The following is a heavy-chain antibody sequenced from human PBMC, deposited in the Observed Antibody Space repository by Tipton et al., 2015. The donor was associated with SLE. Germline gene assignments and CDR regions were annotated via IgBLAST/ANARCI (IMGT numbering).Heavy chain of an antibody. V-gene: IGHV4-59*01. CDR2: ISYSGST. Sequence: LRLSCTVSGGSISSYYWSWIRQPPGKGLEWIGYISYSGSTNYNPSLKSRVTISVDTSKNQFSLKLRSVTAADTAVYYCAREGRGSSGFDYWGQGTLVTVSS. J-gene: IGHJ4*02. D-gene: IGHD6-6*01. CDR1: GGSISSYY. CDR3: AREGRGSSGFDY.